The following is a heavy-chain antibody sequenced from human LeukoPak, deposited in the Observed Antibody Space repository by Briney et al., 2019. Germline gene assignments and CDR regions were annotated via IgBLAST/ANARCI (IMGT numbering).Heavy chain of an antibody. V-gene: IGHV3-21*06. CDR2: ISKTSAKI. CDR3: VRGDGDLFDF. CDR1: GFTFRTYD. Sequence: GGSLRLSCAASGFTFRTYDMNWVRQAPGKGLEWVSFISKTSAKIYYGDSVRGRFTISRDNAKNSIHLQMGSLRVEDTAVYYCVRGDGDLFDFWGQGTLVSVSS. J-gene: IGHJ4*02. D-gene: IGHD4-17*01.